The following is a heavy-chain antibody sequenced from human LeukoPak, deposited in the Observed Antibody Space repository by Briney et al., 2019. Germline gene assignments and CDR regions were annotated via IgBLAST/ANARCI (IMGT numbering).Heavy chain of an antibody. Sequence: SETLSLTCAVYGGSFSGYYWSWIRQPPGKGLEWIGEINHSGSTNYNPSLKSRVTISVDTSKNQFSLKLSSVTAADTAVYYCARTDDSSGPTSPNFDCWGQGTLVTVSS. CDR3: ARTDDSSGPTSPNFDC. CDR2: INHSGST. J-gene: IGHJ4*02. V-gene: IGHV4-34*01. D-gene: IGHD3-22*01. CDR1: GGSFSGYY.